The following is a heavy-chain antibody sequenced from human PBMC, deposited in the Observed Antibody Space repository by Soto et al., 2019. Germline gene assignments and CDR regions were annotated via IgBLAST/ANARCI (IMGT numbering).Heavy chain of an antibody. J-gene: IGHJ6*02. CDR1: GDTFTSYD. V-gene: IGHV1-8*01. CDR2: MKPNSGNT. D-gene: IGHD6-13*01. CDR3: ARGKGSSPNLYYYYYGMDV. Sequence: ASVKVSCKASGDTFTSYDINWGRQATRQELEWMGWMKPNSGNTGYTQKFQGRVTMTRNTSISTAYIELSSIRSDDTAVYDCARGKGSSPNLYYYYYGMDVWGQGTTVTVSS.